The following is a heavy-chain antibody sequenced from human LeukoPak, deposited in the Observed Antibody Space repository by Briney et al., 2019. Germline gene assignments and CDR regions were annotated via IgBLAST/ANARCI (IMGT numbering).Heavy chain of an antibody. J-gene: IGHJ4*02. Sequence: GGSLRLSCAASGFTFSDFPMSWVRQAPGKGLEWVSVIYSGGSTYYADSVKGRFTISRDNSKNTLYLQMNSLRAEDTAVYYCARSYGSGSYFDYWGQGTLVTVSS. CDR2: IYSGGST. CDR1: GFTFSDFP. V-gene: IGHV3-53*01. CDR3: ARSYGSGSYFDY. D-gene: IGHD3-10*01.